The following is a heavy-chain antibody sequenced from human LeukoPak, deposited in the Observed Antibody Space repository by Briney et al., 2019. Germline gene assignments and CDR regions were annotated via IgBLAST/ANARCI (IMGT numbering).Heavy chain of an antibody. V-gene: IGHV1-8*03. CDR3: ASSGNFNDAFDI. CDR2: INPNIDTT. D-gene: IGHD3-10*01. Sequence: INPNIDTTAYAHKFQGRVTINRNNTKRKAYMELSSLRSEDTAVYYCASSGNFNDAFDIWGQGTMVTVSS. J-gene: IGHJ3*02.